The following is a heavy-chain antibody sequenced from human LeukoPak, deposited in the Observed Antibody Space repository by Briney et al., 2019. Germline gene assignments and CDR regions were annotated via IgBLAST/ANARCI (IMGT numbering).Heavy chain of an antibody. CDR3: ARGGNHGDYWYFDL. CDR1: EFTFSNFW. D-gene: IGHD4-17*01. J-gene: IGHJ2*01. V-gene: IGHV3-7*01. Sequence: SGGSLRLSCSASEFTFSNFWVSWVRQAPGKGPEWVANIKQDGSEKYYVDSVKGRFTISRDNAETSLHLQMNSLRAEDTAVYYCARGGNHGDYWYFDLWGRGTLVTVSS. CDR2: IKQDGSEK.